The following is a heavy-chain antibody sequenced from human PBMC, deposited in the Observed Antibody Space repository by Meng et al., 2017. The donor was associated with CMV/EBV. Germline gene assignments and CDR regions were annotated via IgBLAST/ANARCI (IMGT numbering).Heavy chain of an antibody. CDR3: ARDPGVVVTNYFDY. D-gene: IGHD3-22*01. J-gene: IGHJ4*02. CDR2: ISWNSGSI. V-gene: IGHV3-9*01. Sequence: GGSLRLSCAASGFTFDDYAMHWVRQAPGKGLEWVSGISWNSGSIGYADSVKGRFTISRDNAKNSLYLQMNSLRAEDTAVYYCARDPGVVVTNYFDYWGQGTLVTVSS. CDR1: GFTFDDYA.